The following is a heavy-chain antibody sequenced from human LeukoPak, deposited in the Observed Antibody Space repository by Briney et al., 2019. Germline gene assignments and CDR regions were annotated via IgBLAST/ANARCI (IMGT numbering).Heavy chain of an antibody. V-gene: IGHV3-30*02. CDR2: INYDGSEY. Sequence: GXSLRLSCAASGFTFSSYGMHWVRQAPGKGLEWVAFINYDGSEYYYEDYVKGGYTICRDNEKNTMWLKMKRLREGDRAVYYCAKDWRVSGSGHGHLDYWGQGIQVTVSS. CDR3: AKDWRVSGSGHGHLDY. D-gene: IGHD2-15*01. CDR1: GFTFSSYG. J-gene: IGHJ4*02.